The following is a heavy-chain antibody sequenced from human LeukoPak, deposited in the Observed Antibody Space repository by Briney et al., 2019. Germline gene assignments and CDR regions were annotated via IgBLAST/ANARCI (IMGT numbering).Heavy chain of an antibody. J-gene: IGHJ4*02. CDR1: GYSITSGYY. CDR3: AREGGSGPSYYFDY. CDR2: IYHSGYT. V-gene: IGHV4-38-2*02. Sequence: PSETLSLTCTVSGYSITSGYYWGWIRQPPGKGLEWIGSIYHSGYTYFNPSLKSRVTMLVDMSKNQFSLRLSSVTAADTAVYYCAREGGSGPSYYFDYWGQGTLVTVSS. D-gene: IGHD3-10*01.